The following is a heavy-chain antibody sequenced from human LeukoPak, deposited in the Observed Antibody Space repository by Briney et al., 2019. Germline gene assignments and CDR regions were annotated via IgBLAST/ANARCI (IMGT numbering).Heavy chain of an antibody. V-gene: IGHV3-23*01. Sequence: PGGSLRLSCAASGFTFSSYAMSWVRQAPGKGLEWVSAISGSGGSTYYADSVKGRFTISRDNSKNTLYLQMNSLRAEDTAVYYCAREGLGADYGVRFFDYWGQGTLVTVSS. CDR2: ISGSGGST. CDR3: AREGLGADYGVRFFDY. D-gene: IGHD4-17*01. CDR1: GFTFSSYA. J-gene: IGHJ4*02.